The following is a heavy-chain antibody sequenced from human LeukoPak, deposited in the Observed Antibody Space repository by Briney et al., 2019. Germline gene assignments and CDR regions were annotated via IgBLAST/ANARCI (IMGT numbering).Heavy chain of an antibody. Sequence: GGSLRLSCVASGFTVSSNYVSWVRQAPGKELEWVSVIYTDNSTYYADSVKGRFTISRDNSKNTVYLQMNSLRAEDTAVYYCARGILEYSGYDYWGQGTLVTVSS. CDR3: ARGILEYSGYDY. CDR1: GFTVSSNY. CDR2: IYTDNST. J-gene: IGHJ4*02. D-gene: IGHD5-12*01. V-gene: IGHV3-66*01.